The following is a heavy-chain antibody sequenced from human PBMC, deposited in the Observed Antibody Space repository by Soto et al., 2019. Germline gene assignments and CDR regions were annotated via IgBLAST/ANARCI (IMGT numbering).Heavy chain of an antibody. CDR3: ARGARVVTSKPFDY. CDR1: GGSISSSSYY. J-gene: IGHJ4*02. CDR2: IYYSGST. D-gene: IGHD2-21*02. Sequence: SETLSLTCTVSGGSISSSSYYWGWIRQPPGKGLEWIGSIYYSGSTYYNPSLKSRVTISVDTSKNQFSLKLSSVTAADTAVYYCARGARVVTSKPFDYWGQGTLVTVSS. V-gene: IGHV4-39*01.